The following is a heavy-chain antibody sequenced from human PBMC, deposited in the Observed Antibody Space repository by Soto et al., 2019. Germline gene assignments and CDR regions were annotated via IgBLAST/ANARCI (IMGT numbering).Heavy chain of an antibody. V-gene: IGHV3-23*01. CDR1: GFTFSSYA. J-gene: IGHJ1*01. D-gene: IGHD4-4*01. Sequence: PGGSLRLSCVASGFTFSSYAMSWVRQAPGKGLEWVSSIVGSGGRTYYADSVQGRFTISRDNSKNTLYLQMNSLGAEDTAIFYCAKAPVPDYTAYGSCEFELWRRGTLVTVSS. CDR2: IVGSGGRT. CDR3: AKAPVPDYTAYGSCEFEL.